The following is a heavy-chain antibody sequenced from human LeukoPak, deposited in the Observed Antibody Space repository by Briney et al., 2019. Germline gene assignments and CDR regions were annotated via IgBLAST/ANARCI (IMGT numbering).Heavy chain of an antibody. D-gene: IGHD6-19*01. V-gene: IGHV3-21*01. Sequence: GGSLRLSCAASGFTFSSYSMNWVRQAPGKGMEWVSSISSSSSYIYYADSVKGRFTISRDNAKNSLYLQMNSLRAEDTAVYYCARGPLAVAGAFDIWGQGTMVTVSS. J-gene: IGHJ3*02. CDR3: ARGPLAVAGAFDI. CDR1: GFTFSSYS. CDR2: ISSSSSYI.